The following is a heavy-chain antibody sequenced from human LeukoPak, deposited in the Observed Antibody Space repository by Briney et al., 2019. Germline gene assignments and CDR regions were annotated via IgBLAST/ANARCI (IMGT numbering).Heavy chain of an antibody. CDR3: ARGANWDFDY. D-gene: IGHD7-27*01. J-gene: IGHJ4*02. V-gene: IGHV3-21*01. CDR2: ISSSSSYI. CDR1: GFTFSSYS. Sequence: GGSLRLSCAASGFTFSSYSMNWVRQVPGKGLEWVSSISSSSSYIYYADSVKGRFTISRDNAKNSLYLQMNSLRAEDTAVYYCARGANWDFDYWGQGTLVTVSS.